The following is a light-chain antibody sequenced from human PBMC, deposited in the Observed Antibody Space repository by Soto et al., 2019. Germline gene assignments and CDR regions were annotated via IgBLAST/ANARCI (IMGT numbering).Light chain of an antibody. Sequence: QSVLTQPASVSGSPGQSITISCTGTSSDIGGYNYVSWYQHRPGTAPKLIIFDVNNRPSGVSPRFSGSKSGYTASLTISGLQAEDDADYYCTSQTSYATLVVFVGRTHLTV. CDR1: SSDIGGYNY. CDR2: DVN. J-gene: IGLJ3*02. V-gene: IGLV2-14*03. CDR3: TSQTSYATLVV.